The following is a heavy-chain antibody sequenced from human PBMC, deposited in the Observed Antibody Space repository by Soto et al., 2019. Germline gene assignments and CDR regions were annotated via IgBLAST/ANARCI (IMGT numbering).Heavy chain of an antibody. D-gene: IGHD3-10*01. Sequence: QVQLQESGPGLVKPSETLSLTCTVSGGSISSYYWSWIRQPPGKGLEWIGYIYYSGSTNYNPSLKSGVTISVDTSKNQFSLKLSSVTAADTAVYYCARSPPLWFGELLNYYYGMDVWGQGTTVTVSS. J-gene: IGHJ6*02. CDR1: GGSISSYY. CDR3: ARSPPLWFGELLNYYYGMDV. CDR2: IYYSGST. V-gene: IGHV4-59*08.